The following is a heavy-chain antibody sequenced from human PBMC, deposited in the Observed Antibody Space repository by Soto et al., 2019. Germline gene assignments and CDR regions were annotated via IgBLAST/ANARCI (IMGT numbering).Heavy chain of an antibody. J-gene: IGHJ3*02. CDR1: GYTFTSYY. V-gene: IGHV1-46*01. Sequence: ASVKVSCKASGYTFTSYYMHWVRQAPGQGLEWMGIIDPSGGSTSYAQKFQGRVTMTRDTSTSTVYMELSSLRSEDTAVYYCARDCTNGVCYDAFDIWGQGTMVTVS. D-gene: IGHD2-8*01. CDR2: IDPSGGST. CDR3: ARDCTNGVCYDAFDI.